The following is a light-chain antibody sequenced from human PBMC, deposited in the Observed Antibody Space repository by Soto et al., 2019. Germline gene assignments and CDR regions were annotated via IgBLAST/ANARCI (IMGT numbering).Light chain of an antibody. CDR1: QSVSSY. CDR2: DAS. Sequence: EIVLTQSPATLSLSPGERAALSCRASQSVSSYLAWYQQKPGQAPRLLIYDASNRATGIPARFSGSGSGTDFTLPISSLEPEDFAVYYCQQRRNWPSTFGGGTKVEIK. J-gene: IGKJ4*01. CDR3: QQRRNWPST. V-gene: IGKV3-11*01.